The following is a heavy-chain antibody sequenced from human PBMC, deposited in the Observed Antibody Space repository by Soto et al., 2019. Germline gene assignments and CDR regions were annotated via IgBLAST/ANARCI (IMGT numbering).Heavy chain of an antibody. CDR3: ARATSRYYDSSGYYYDESYFDY. D-gene: IGHD3-22*01. CDR2: IGTAGDT. V-gene: IGHV3-13*01. Sequence: LRLSCAASGFTFSSYDMHWVRQATGKGLEWVSAIGTAGDTYYPGSVKGRFTISRENAKNSLYLQMNSLRAGDTAVYYCARATSRYYDSSGYYYDESYFDYWGQGTLVTVSS. CDR1: GFTFSSYD. J-gene: IGHJ4*02.